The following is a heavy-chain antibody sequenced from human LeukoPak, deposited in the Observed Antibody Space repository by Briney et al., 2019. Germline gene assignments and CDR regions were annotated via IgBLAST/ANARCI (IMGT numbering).Heavy chain of an antibody. Sequence: GASVKVSCKASGYAFTSYAMHWVRQAPGQRLEWMGWINAGNGNTKYSQKFQGRVTITRDTSASTAYMELSSLRSEDTAVYYCARFRLWFGEVPDAFDIWGQGTMVTVSS. CDR3: ARFRLWFGEVPDAFDI. CDR2: INAGNGNT. J-gene: IGHJ3*02. CDR1: GYAFTSYA. V-gene: IGHV1-3*01. D-gene: IGHD3-10*01.